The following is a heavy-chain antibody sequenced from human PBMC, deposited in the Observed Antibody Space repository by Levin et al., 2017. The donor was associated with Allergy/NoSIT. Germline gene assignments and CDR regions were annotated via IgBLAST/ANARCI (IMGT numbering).Heavy chain of an antibody. CDR2: INHSGST. Sequence: SETLSLTCAVYGGSFSGYYWSWIRQPPGKGLEWIGEINHSGSTNYNPSLKSRVTISVDTSKNQFSLKQSSVTAAATAVYYCARRLGDTAMVDYWGQGTLVTVSS. V-gene: IGHV4-34*01. CDR3: ARRLGDTAMVDY. D-gene: IGHD5-18*01. CDR1: GGSFSGYY. J-gene: IGHJ4*02.